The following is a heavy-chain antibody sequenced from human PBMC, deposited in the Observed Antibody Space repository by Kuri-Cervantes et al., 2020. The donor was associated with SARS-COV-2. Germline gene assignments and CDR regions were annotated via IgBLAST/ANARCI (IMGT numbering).Heavy chain of an antibody. D-gene: IGHD3-16*01. Sequence: GESLKISCAASGFTFDDYAMHWVRQAPGKGLEWVSSISSISSFIYYADAVKGRFTISRDSAKNSLYLQMNSLRAEDTAVYYCARDGGGWFDPWGQGTLVTVSS. CDR2: ISSISSFI. V-gene: IGHV3-21*01. CDR3: ARDGGGWFDP. J-gene: IGHJ5*02. CDR1: GFTFDDYA.